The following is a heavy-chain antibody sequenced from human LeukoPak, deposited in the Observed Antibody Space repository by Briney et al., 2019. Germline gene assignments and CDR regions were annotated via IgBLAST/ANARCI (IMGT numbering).Heavy chain of an antibody. CDR3: ARDGDILTGYYKYYFDY. CDR1: GFPLSSYA. CDR2: ITSSSSYI. Sequence: GGSLRLSCAASGFPLSSYAMSWVRQVPGKGLEWVSSITSSSSYIYYADSVKGRFAISRDNARNSLFLQMNSLRAEDTAVYYCARDGDILTGYYKYYFDYWGQGTLVTVSS. J-gene: IGHJ4*02. V-gene: IGHV3-21*01. D-gene: IGHD3-9*01.